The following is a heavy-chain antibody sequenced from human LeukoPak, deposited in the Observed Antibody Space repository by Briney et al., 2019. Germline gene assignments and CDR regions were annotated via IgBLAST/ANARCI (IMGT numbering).Heavy chain of an antibody. CDR1: GYTFTSYG. CDR2: ISAYNGNT. D-gene: IGHD6-13*01. Sequence: GASVKVSCKASGYTFTSYGISWVRQAPGQGLEWMGWISAYNGNTNYAQKLQGRVTMTTDTSTSTAYMELRSLRSDDTAVYYCARPPGIAAAGTIGAFDIWGQGIMVTVSS. J-gene: IGHJ3*02. CDR3: ARPPGIAAAGTIGAFDI. V-gene: IGHV1-18*01.